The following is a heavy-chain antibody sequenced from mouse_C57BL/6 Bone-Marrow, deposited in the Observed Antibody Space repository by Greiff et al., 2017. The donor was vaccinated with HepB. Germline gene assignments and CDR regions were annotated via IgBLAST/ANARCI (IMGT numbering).Heavy chain of an antibody. CDR3: ARENYGSSPGNFDV. CDR2: ISYSGST. CDR1: GYSITSGYD. Sequence: ESGPGMVKPSQSLSLTCTVTGYSITSGYDWHWIRHFPGNKLEWMGYISYSGSTNYNPSLKSRISITHDTSKNHFFLKLNSVTTEDTATYYCARENYGSSPGNFDVWGTGTTVTVSS. V-gene: IGHV3-1*01. D-gene: IGHD1-1*01. J-gene: IGHJ1*03.